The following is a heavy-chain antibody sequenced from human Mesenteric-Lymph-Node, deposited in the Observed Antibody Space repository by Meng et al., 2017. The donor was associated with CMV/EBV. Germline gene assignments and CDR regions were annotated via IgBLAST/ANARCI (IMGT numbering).Heavy chain of an antibody. Sequence: LSCADSAFTFSDYYMSWIRQAPGKGLEWVSSISGDGDTVYYADSVKGRITVSRDNAKNSLFLQMSSLRAEDTAVYYCARGGSRLFDYWGQGTLVTVSS. CDR1: AFTFSDYY. V-gene: IGHV3-11*01. CDR2: ISGDGDTV. CDR3: ARGGSRLFDY. D-gene: IGHD3-10*01. J-gene: IGHJ4*02.